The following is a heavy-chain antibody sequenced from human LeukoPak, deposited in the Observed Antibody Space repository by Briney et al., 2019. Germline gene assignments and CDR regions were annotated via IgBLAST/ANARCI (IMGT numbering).Heavy chain of an antibody. D-gene: IGHD3-22*01. CDR1: GFTFSSYA. J-gene: IGHJ4*02. CDR3: ARVLNYYDSSGYYFSY. CDR2: ISSNGGST. V-gene: IGHV3-64D*06. Sequence: PGGSLRLSCSASGFTFSSYAMHWVRQAPGKGLEYVSAISSNGGSTYHADSVKGRFTISRDNSKSTLYLQMSSLRPEDTAVYYCARVLNYYDSSGYYFSYWGQGTLVTVSS.